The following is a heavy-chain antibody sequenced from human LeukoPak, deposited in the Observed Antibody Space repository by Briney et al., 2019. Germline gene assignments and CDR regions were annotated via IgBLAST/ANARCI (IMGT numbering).Heavy chain of an antibody. D-gene: IGHD2-2*01. J-gene: IGHJ4*02. CDR2: IRYDGSNK. Sequence: PGGSLRLSWAASGFTFSSYGMHWVRQAPGKGLEWVAFIRYDGSNKYYADSVKGRFTISRDNSKNTLYLQMNSLRAEDTAVYYCAKDRRVVVPGYFDYWGQGTLVTVSS. CDR3: AKDRRVVVPGYFDY. CDR1: GFTFSSYG. V-gene: IGHV3-30*02.